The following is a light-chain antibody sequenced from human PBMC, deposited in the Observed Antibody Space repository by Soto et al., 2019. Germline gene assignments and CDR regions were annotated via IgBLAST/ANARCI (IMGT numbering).Light chain of an antibody. J-gene: IGLJ1*01. CDR3: QSYDSSLSGSEV. CDR1: SSNIGAGHD. Sequence: QSVLTQPPSVSGAPGQRVTISCTGSSSNIGAGHDVHWYQQLPGTAPKLLIYGNGNRPSGVPERFSGSKSGTSASLSITGLQAEDAADYYCQSYDSSLSGSEVFGTGTKLTVL. CDR2: GNG. V-gene: IGLV1-40*01.